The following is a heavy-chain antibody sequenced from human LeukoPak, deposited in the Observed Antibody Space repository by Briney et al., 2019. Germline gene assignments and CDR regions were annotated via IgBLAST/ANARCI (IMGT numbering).Heavy chain of an antibody. CDR2: INPSGGST. CDR1: GYTFTSYY. Sequence: ASVKVSCKASGYTFTSYYMHWVRQAPGQGLEWMGIINPSGGSTSYAQKFQGRVTMTRDMSTSTVYMELSSLRSEDTAVYYCARRAAAKYGMDAWGKGTTVTVSS. V-gene: IGHV1-46*01. CDR3: ARRAAAKYGMDA. J-gene: IGHJ6*04. D-gene: IGHD6-13*01.